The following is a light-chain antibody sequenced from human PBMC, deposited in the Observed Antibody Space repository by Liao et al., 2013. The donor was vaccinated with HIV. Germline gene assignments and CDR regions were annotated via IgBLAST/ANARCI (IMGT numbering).Light chain of an antibody. V-gene: IGLV3-21*01. Sequence: SYVLTQPPSVSVAPGKTARITCGGNNIGSYSVHWYQQKPGQAPVLVIYYDSDRPSGIPERFSGSNSGNTATLTISGTQAMDEADYYCQAWDSSTRVFGTGTKVTVL. J-gene: IGLJ1*01. CDR2: YDS. CDR3: QAWDSSTRV. CDR1: NIGSYS.